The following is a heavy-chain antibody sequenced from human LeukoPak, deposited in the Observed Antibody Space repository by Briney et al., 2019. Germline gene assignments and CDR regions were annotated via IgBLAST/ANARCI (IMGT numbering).Heavy chain of an antibody. J-gene: IGHJ6*03. CDR1: GGTFSSYA. V-gene: IGHV1-69*05. Sequence: GASVKVSCKASGGTFSSYAISWVRQAPGQGLEWMGGIIPIFGTANYAQKLQGRVTMTTDTSASTAYMELRSLRSDDTAVYYCARRNGDNYMDVWGKGTTVTVSS. D-gene: IGHD1-1*01. CDR2: IIPIFGTA. CDR3: ARRNGDNYMDV.